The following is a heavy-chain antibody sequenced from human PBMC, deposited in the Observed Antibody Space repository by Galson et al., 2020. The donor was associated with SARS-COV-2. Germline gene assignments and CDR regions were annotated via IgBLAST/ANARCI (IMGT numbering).Heavy chain of an antibody. Sequence: ASVKVSCKVSGYTLTELSMHWVRQAPGKGLEWMGGFDPEDGETIYAQKFQGRVTMTEDTSTDTAYMELSSLRSEDTAVYYCATHPAIRTYYYDSSGYLYYFDYWGQGTLVTVSA. V-gene: IGHV1-24*01. D-gene: IGHD3-22*01. J-gene: IGHJ4*02. CDR3: ATHPAIRTYYYDSSGYLYYFDY. CDR2: FDPEDGET. CDR1: GYTLTELS.